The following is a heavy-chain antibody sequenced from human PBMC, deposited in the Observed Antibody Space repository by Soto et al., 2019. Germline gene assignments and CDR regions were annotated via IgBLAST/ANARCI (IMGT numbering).Heavy chain of an antibody. J-gene: IGHJ6*02. Sequence: QVQLVXXXXXVKKPGSXVKVSCKTSGVSFNNNGIGWVRQAPGHGLEWMGGVSPPFRTSNYARKFQGRISITADASTGTVNMELSSLTSEDTAQYYCARVLYYGSGSYSPYGMDVWGQGTTVTVSS. CDR3: ARVLYYGSGSYSPYGMDV. D-gene: IGHD3-10*01. CDR2: VSPPFRTS. CDR1: GVSFNNNG. V-gene: IGHV1-69*01.